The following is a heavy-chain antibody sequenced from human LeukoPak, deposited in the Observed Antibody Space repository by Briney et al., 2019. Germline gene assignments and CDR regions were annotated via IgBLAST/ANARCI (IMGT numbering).Heavy chain of an antibody. D-gene: IGHD3-22*01. Sequence: GGSLRLSCAASGFTFSSYWMHWVRQAPGKGLVWVSRINSDGSSTSYADSVKGRFTISRDNAKNTLYLQMNSLRAEDTAVYYCARDFAMIVVVYYFDYWGQGTLVTVSS. V-gene: IGHV3-74*01. J-gene: IGHJ4*02. CDR2: INSDGSST. CDR3: ARDFAMIVVVYYFDY. CDR1: GFTFSSYW.